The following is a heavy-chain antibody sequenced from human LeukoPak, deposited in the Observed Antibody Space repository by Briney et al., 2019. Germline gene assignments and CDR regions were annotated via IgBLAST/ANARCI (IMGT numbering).Heavy chain of an antibody. V-gene: IGHV1-69*13. CDR3: ARAAGQDTYYDILTGYSGAFDI. CDR2: IIPIFGTA. J-gene: IGHJ3*02. CDR1: GGTFSSYA. Sequence: RASVKVSCKASGGTFSSYAISWVRQAPGQGLEWMGGIIPIFGTANYAQKFQGRVTITADESTSTAYMELSSLRSEDTAVYYCARAAGQDTYYDILTGYSGAFDIWGQGTMVTVSS. D-gene: IGHD3-9*01.